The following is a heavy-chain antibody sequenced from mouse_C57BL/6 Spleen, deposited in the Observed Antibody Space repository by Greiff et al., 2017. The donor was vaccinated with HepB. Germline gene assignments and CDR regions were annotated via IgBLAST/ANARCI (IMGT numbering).Heavy chain of an antibody. J-gene: IGHJ4*01. V-gene: IGHV5-17*01. CDR1: GFTFSDYG. D-gene: IGHD4-1*01. Sequence: EVKLMESGGGLVKPGGSLKLSCAASGFTFSDYGMHWVRQAPEKGLEWVAYISSGSSTIYYADTVKGRFTISRDNAKNTLFLQMTSLRSEDTAMYYCARRMITGTRYAMDYWGQGTSVTVSS. CDR3: ARRMITGTRYAMDY. CDR2: ISSGSSTI.